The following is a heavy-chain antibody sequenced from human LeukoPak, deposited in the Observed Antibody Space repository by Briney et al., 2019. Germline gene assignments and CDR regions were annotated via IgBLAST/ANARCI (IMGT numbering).Heavy chain of an antibody. J-gene: IGHJ3*02. Sequence: QSGGSLRLSCAASGFTFSSYWMSWVRQAPGKGLEWVANIKQDGSEKYYVDSVKGRFTISRDNAKNSLYLQMNSLRSEDTAVYYCARGRWGYCSGGSCYSEEAFDIWGQGTMVTVSS. D-gene: IGHD2-15*01. CDR3: ARGRWGYCSGGSCYSEEAFDI. V-gene: IGHV3-7*03. CDR2: IKQDGSEK. CDR1: GFTFSSYW.